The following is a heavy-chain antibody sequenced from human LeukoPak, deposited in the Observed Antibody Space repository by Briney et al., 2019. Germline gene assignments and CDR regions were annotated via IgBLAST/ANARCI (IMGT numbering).Heavy chain of an antibody. J-gene: IGHJ4*02. CDR2: ISSRSNYI. D-gene: IGHD4-11*01. CDR3: ARALTVTTEGFDY. V-gene: IGHV3-21*01. CDR1: GFTFSSYS. Sequence: PGGSLRLSCAASGFTFSSYSMNWVRQAPGKGLEWVSSISSRSNYIYYADSVRGRFTISRDNAKNSLYLQMNSLRAEDTAVYYCARALTVTTEGFDYWGQGTLVTVSS.